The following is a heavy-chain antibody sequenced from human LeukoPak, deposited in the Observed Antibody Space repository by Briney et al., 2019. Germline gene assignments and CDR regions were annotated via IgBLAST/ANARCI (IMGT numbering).Heavy chain of an antibody. J-gene: IGHJ4*02. V-gene: IGHV4-34*01. D-gene: IGHD6-6*01. CDR3: ARRVGIAARLTPYDY. Sequence: SETLSLTCAVYGGSFSGYYWSWIRQPPGKGLEWIGEINHSGSTNYNPSLKSRVTISVGTSKNQFSLKLSSVTAADTAVYYCARRVGIAARLTPYDYWGQGTLVTVSS. CDR1: GGSFSGYY. CDR2: INHSGST.